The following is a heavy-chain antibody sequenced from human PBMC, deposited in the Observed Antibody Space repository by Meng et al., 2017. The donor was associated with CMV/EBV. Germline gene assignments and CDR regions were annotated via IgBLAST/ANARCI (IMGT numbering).Heavy chain of an antibody. D-gene: IGHD6-13*01. Sequence: SVKVSCKASGFTFTSSAVQWVRQARGQRLEWIGWIVVGSGNTHYAQKFQERVTITRDMSTSTAYMELSSLRSEDTAVYYCAADSNGGSSSWLGHYYYYGMDVWGQGTTVTVSS. CDR2: IVVGSGNT. J-gene: IGHJ6*02. CDR1: GFTFTSSA. V-gene: IGHV1-58*01. CDR3: AADSNGGSSSWLGHYYYYGMDV.